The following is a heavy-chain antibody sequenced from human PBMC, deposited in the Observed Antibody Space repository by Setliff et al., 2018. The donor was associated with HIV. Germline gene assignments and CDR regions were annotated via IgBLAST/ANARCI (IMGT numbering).Heavy chain of an antibody. CDR2: IYYTGST. CDR1: GGSISNYY. J-gene: IGHJ6*02. D-gene: IGHD1-26*01. Sequence: SETLSLTCTISGGSISNYYWSWIRQPPGKELEWIGFIYYTGSTNYNPSLKNRVTMSLDTSKTQVSLRLTSVTAADTAVYYCARRSIVGVTRGFYYYGLDVWGQGTTVTVS. CDR3: ARRSIVGVTRGFYYYGLDV. V-gene: IGHV4-59*08.